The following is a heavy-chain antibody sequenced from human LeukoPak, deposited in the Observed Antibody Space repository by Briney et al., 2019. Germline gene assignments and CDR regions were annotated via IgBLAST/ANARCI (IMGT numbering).Heavy chain of an antibody. CDR1: GSSISSYY. D-gene: IGHD3-16*01. V-gene: IGHV4-4*07. Sequence: SETLSLTCSVPGSSISSYYYSWIRQPAGEGLQWIGRVYPSGEKNYNPSPNSRVTMSLDTSKYQVSLKLTSVTAADTAVYFCARGIQGESFDYWGQGALVTVSS. CDR3: ARGIQGESFDY. CDR2: VYPSGEK. J-gene: IGHJ4*02.